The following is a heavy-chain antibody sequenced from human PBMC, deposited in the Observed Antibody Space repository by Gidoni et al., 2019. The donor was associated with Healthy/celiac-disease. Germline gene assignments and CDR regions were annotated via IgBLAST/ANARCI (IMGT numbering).Heavy chain of an antibody. V-gene: IGHV3-15*01. CDR3: TTGLGVVVPAATNWFDP. D-gene: IGHD2-2*01. CDR1: GFTVSNAW. J-gene: IGHJ5*02. Sequence: EVQLVESGGGLVKPGGSLRLSCAASGFTVSNAWMSWVRQAPGKGLEWVGSMKSKTNGGTTDYAAPVKGRFTISRDDSKNTRYLQRNSLKTEDTAVYYCTTGLGVVVPAATNWFDPWGQGTLVTVSS. CDR2: MKSKTNGGTT.